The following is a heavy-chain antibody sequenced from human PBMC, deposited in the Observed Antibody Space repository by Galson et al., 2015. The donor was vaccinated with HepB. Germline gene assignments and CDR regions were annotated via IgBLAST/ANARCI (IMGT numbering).Heavy chain of an antibody. CDR1: GFIFDDYD. Sequence: SLRLSCAASSGFIFDDYDMHWVRQAPGKGLEWVSGISWNSNSIGYADSVKGRFTISRDNAKNSLYLQMNSLRAEDTALYYCAKGPGYSSSSPPGSWGQGTLVTVSS. CDR2: ISWNSNSI. CDR3: AKGPGYSSSSPPGS. D-gene: IGHD6-13*01. V-gene: IGHV3-9*01. J-gene: IGHJ5*02.